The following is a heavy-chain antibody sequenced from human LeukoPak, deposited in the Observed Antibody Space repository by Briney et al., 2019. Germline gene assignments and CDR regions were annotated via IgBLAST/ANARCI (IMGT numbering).Heavy chain of an antibody. CDR1: GGSISSYH. V-gene: IGHV4-59*01. CDR3: ARVKGVSPPTSDAFDI. Sequence: SETLSLTCTVSGGSISSYHWSWIRQPPGKGLEWIGYVYYSGSTNYSPSLKSRVTISVDTSKNQFSLKLKSVSAADTAVYYCARVKGVSPPTSDAFDIWGQGIMVTVSS. D-gene: IGHD1-14*01. CDR2: VYYSGST. J-gene: IGHJ3*02.